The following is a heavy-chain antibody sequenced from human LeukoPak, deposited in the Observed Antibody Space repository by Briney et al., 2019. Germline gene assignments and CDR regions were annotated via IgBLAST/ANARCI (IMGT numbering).Heavy chain of an antibody. Sequence: TSETLSLTCTVTGYSISSGYYWGWIRQPPGKGLEWIGSFYHSGNTYYNPSLKSRVTISVDPSKNQFSLKLSSVTAADTAVYYCARMGAVAISFDYWGQGTLVAVSS. CDR2: FYHSGNT. CDR3: ARMGAVAISFDY. J-gene: IGHJ4*02. CDR1: GYSISSGYY. D-gene: IGHD6-19*01. V-gene: IGHV4-38-2*02.